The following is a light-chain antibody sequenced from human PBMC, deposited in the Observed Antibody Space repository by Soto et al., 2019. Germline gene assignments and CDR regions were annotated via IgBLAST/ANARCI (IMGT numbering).Light chain of an antibody. Sequence: DIQMTQSPSSLSASVGDRVTISCRASQNINNLLNWYQQKPGQAPKFLIYAAYTLQSGVPSRFGGSGSGTDFTLIISNLQPDDFATYYCQQSYIAPFTFGPGTKVDMK. J-gene: IGKJ3*01. CDR1: QNINNL. CDR3: QQSYIAPFT. CDR2: AAY. V-gene: IGKV1-39*01.